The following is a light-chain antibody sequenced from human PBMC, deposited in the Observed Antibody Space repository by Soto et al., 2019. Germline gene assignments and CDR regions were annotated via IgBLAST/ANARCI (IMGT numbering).Light chain of an antibody. Sequence: QSVLTQPPSASGSLGQSVTISCTGTSSDVGGYNYVSWHQQHPGKAPKVMIYEVTKRPPGVPDRFSGSKSGNTASLTVSGLQGEDEADYYCSSFAGGGNPVLLGGGTKVTVL. V-gene: IGLV2-8*01. CDR1: SSDVGGYNY. J-gene: IGLJ2*01. CDR3: SSFAGGGNPVL. CDR2: EVT.